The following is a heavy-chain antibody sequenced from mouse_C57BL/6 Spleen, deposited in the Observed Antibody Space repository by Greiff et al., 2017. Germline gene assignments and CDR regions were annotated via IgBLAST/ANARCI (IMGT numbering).Heavy chain of an antibody. CDR3: ARDGNYSYSAGVYWGE. J-gene: IGHJ1*01. D-gene: IGHD2-1*01. V-gene: IGHV5-4*01. Sequence: EVKLLESGGGLVKPGGSLKLSCAASGFTFSSYAMSWVRQTPEKRLEWVATISDGGSYTYYPDNVKGRFTISRDTSNNNLYLQMSHLKSEDTAMDHCARDGNYSYSAGVYWGEGGSGT. CDR2: ISDGGSYT. CDR1: GFTFSSYA.